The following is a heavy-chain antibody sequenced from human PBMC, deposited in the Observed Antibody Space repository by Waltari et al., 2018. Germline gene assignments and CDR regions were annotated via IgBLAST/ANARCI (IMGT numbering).Heavy chain of an antibody. CDR2: MYYSGRT. V-gene: IGHV4-30-4*08. J-gene: IGHJ5*02. D-gene: IGHD3-3*01. CDR1: GDSISSGDFY. CDR3: ARGWRGDYPYGAFDP. Sequence: QVQLQESGPGLVKPSQTLSLTCTVSGDSISSGDFYWTWIRQPPGKGLEWIGYMYYSGRTSYNPSLKSPVTISVDTAKNQFSLKLSSVTAADTAVYYCARGWRGDYPYGAFDPWGQGTLVTVSS.